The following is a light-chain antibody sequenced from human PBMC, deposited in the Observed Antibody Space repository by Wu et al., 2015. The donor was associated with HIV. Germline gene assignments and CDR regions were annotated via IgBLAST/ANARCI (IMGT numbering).Light chain of an antibody. Sequence: DIQMTQSPSSLSASVGDRVTITCRASQSISGYLNWYQQKPGKAPKLLIYAASSLQSGVPSRFSGSGSGTDFTLTISSLQPEDFATYYCQQSYSSFGGGTKVEIK. J-gene: IGKJ4*02. V-gene: IGKV1-39*01. CDR1: QSISGY. CDR2: AAS. CDR3: QQSYSS.